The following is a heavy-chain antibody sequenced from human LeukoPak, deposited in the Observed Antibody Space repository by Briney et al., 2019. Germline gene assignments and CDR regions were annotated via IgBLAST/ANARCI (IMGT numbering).Heavy chain of an antibody. D-gene: IGHD2-2*01. Sequence: GRSLRLSCAASGFTFSSYGMHWVRQAPGKGLEWVAVISYDGSNKYYADSVKGRFTISRDNSKNTLYLQMNSLRAEDTAVYYCAKGGDYCSSTSCYAQRAVFDYWGQGTLVTVSS. CDR3: AKGGDYCSSTSCYAQRAVFDY. V-gene: IGHV3-30*18. J-gene: IGHJ4*02. CDR1: GFTFSSYG. CDR2: ISYDGSNK.